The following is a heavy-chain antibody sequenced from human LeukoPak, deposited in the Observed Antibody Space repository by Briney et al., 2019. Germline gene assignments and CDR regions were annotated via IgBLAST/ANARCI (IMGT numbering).Heavy chain of an antibody. CDR1: GFTFSSYW. CDR2: IKQDGREK. V-gene: IGHV3-7*04. D-gene: IGHD5-18*01. Sequence: GGSLRLSCAASGFTFSSYWMSWVRQAPGKGLEWVANIKQDGREKYEVDSVKGRFTISRDNAKNSLYLQMNSLRAEDTAVYYCARGYSYGYLDYWGQGTLVTVSS. J-gene: IGHJ4*02. CDR3: ARGYSYGYLDY.